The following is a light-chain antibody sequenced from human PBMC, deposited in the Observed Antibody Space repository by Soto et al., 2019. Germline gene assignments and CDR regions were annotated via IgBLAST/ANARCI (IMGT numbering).Light chain of an antibody. CDR2: SNN. Sequence: QSVLTQPPSASGTPGQRVTISCSGSSSNIGSNTVKWYQQLPGTAPKLLIYSNNQRPSGVPDRFSAANSGTSASLAISGLQSEDEADYYCAAWYDSLNVVVFGGGTKLTVL. J-gene: IGLJ2*01. CDR1: SSNIGSNT. CDR3: AAWYDSLNVVV. V-gene: IGLV1-44*01.